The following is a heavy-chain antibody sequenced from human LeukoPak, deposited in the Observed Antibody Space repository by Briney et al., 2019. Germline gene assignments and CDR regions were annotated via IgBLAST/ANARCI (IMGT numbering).Heavy chain of an antibody. CDR2: ISGSGGST. V-gene: IGHV3-23*01. J-gene: IGHJ4*02. D-gene: IGHD3-10*01. Sequence: GGSLRLSCAASGFTFSSYAMSWVRQAPGKGLEWVSAISGSGGSTYYADSVKGRFTISRDNSKNTLHLQMNSLRAEDTAVYYCAKADLRTGYGSGSYYPFDYWGQGTLVTVSS. CDR1: GFTFSSYA. CDR3: AKADLRTGYGSGSYYPFDY.